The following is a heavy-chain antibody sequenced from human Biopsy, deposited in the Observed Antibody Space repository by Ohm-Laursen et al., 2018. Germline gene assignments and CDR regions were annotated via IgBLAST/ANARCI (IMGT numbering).Heavy chain of an antibody. CDR1: GVSINGGRYY. CDR3: ARLGSGDYFPTFFDF. D-gene: IGHD5-12*01. J-gene: IGHJ4*02. Sequence: SQTLSLTRIVSGVSINGGRYYWNWIRHHPGKGLEWIGNIFYSANTYYNPSLKSRVTISVDTSKNQFSLKLSSVTAADTAVYYCARLGSGDYFPTFFDFWGQGALVTVSS. CDR2: IFYSANT. V-gene: IGHV4-31*03.